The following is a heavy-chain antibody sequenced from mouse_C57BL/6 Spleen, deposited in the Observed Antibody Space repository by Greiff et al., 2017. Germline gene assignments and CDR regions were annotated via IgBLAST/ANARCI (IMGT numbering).Heavy chain of an antibody. Sequence: QVQLQQSGAELVKPGASVKLSCTASGYTFTSYWMHWVKQRPGQGLEWIGMIHPNSGSTNYNEKFKSKATLTVDTSSSTAYMQLSSLTSEDSAVYYCARWWLHFDYWGQGTTLTVSS. D-gene: IGHD1-1*02. CDR3: ARWWLHFDY. CDR1: GYTFTSYW. CDR2: IHPNSGST. V-gene: IGHV1-64*01. J-gene: IGHJ2*01.